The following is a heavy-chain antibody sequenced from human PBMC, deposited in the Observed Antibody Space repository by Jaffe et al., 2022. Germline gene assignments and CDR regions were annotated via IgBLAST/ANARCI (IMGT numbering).Heavy chain of an antibody. J-gene: IGHJ6*03. CDR2: IQSDGNNK. CDR1: GFTFSSYG. CDR3: AKRGARYSGSPTDNYYMDV. D-gene: IGHD5-12*01. V-gene: IGHV3-30*02. Sequence: QVQLVESGGGVVQPGGSLRLSCAASGFTFSSYGMHWVRQAPGKGLEWVTFIQSDGNNKYYADSVKGRFTISRDNSKNTLYLQMNSLRAEDTAVYYCAKRGARYSGSPTDNYYMDVWGKGTTVTVSS.